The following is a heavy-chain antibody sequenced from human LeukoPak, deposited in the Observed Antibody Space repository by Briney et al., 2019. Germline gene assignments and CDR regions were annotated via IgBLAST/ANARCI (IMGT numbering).Heavy chain of an antibody. CDR3: ARNEYPPPITIFGD. Sequence: ASVKVSCKASGYTFSSYYISWVRQAPGQGLEWMGGIIPNSGSTNYAQKFQGRVTMTRDTSTSTAYMELSRLRSDDTAVYYCARNEYPPPITIFGDWGQGTLVTVSS. CDR1: GYTFSSYY. D-gene: IGHD3-3*01. J-gene: IGHJ4*02. V-gene: IGHV1-2*02. CDR2: IIPNSGST.